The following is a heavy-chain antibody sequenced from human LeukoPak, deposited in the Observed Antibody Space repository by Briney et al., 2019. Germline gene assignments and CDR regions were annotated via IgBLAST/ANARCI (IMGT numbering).Heavy chain of an antibody. J-gene: IGHJ6*03. V-gene: IGHV3-48*04. CDR2: ISSSGSTI. CDR3: ARLPKADYYYYYMDV. Sequence: PGGSLRLSCAASGFTFSSSWMHWVRQAPGKGLEWVSYISSSGSTIYYADSVKGRFTISRDNAKNSLYLQMNSLRAEDTAVYYCARLPKADYYYYYMDVWGKGTTVTVSS. CDR1: GFTFSSSW.